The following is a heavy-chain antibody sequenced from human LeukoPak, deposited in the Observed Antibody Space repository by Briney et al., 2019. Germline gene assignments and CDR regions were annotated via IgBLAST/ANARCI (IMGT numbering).Heavy chain of an antibody. CDR2: INPNSGGT. D-gene: IGHD3-9*01. J-gene: IGHJ4*02. CDR3: ARTQDDILTGYYHY. V-gene: IGHV1-2*02. Sequence: ASVKVSCKASGYSFTSNVISWVRQAPGQGLEWMGWINPNSGGTNYAQKFQGRVTMTRDTSISTAYMELSRLRSDDTAVYYCARTQDDILTGYYHYWGQGTLVTVSS. CDR1: GYSFTSNV.